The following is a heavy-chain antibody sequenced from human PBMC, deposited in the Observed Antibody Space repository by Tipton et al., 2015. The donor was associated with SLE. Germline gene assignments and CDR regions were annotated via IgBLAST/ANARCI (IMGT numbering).Heavy chain of an antibody. CDR3: AKDSGTATGELAS. J-gene: IGHJ4*02. Sequence: SLRLSCAASGFTFDDYAMHWVRQPPGKGLEWVSGISWDTGTITYADSVKGRFTISRDNAKNSLYLQMNSLRVEDTAKYYCAKDSGTATGELASWGQGTLVTVSS. V-gene: IGHV3-9*01. CDR1: GFTFDDYA. CDR2: ISWDTGTI. D-gene: IGHD1-14*01.